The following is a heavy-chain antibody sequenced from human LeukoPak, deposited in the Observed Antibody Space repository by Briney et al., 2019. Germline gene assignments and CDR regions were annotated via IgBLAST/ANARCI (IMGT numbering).Heavy chain of an antibody. Sequence: SETLSLTCTVSGVSVSSGSYYWGWIRQPPGKGLEWIGYIYYSGSTNYNPSLKSRVTISVDTSKNQFSLKLSSVTAADTAVYYCASYFRSSWIFDYWGQGTLVTVSS. CDR1: GVSVSSGSYY. CDR2: IYYSGST. J-gene: IGHJ4*02. D-gene: IGHD6-13*01. CDR3: ASYFRSSWIFDY. V-gene: IGHV4-61*01.